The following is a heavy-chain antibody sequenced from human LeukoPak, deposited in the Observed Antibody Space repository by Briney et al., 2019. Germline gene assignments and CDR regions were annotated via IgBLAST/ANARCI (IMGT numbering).Heavy chain of an antibody. D-gene: IGHD2-8*01. CDR1: GFTFINHG. J-gene: IGHJ1*01. CDR3: TRGPREDYALMVYAVTAEYFQH. V-gene: IGHV3-23*01. Sequence: PGGSLRLSSAPSGFTFINHGMNWVRQAPGKGLEWLSGVSPPGGGTYYADSVKGRFTVSRDNSQNTVYLQMNSLRTEDTAMHYCTRGPREDYALMVYAVTAEYFQHWGQGTLVTVSS. CDR2: VSPPGGGT.